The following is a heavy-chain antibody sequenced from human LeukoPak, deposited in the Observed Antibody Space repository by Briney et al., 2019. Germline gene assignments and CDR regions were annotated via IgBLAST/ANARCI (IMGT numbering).Heavy chain of an antibody. J-gene: IGHJ4*02. Sequence: GGSLRPSCAASGFTFSSYSMNWVRQAPGKGLEWVSSISSSSSYIYYADSVKGRFTISRDNAKNSLYLQMNSLRAEDTAVYYCARDPLSRENYFDYWGQGTLVTVSS. CDR3: ARDPLSRENYFDY. V-gene: IGHV3-21*01. CDR1: GFTFSSYS. CDR2: ISSSSSYI. D-gene: IGHD3-3*02.